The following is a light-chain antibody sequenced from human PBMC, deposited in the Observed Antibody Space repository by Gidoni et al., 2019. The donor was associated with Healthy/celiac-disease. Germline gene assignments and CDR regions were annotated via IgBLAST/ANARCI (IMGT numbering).Light chain of an antibody. CDR1: TLPRHH. Sequence: SSDLTQPPSVSVSPGQPARITCSADTLPRHHVHWYQQKAGQAPVLLLHKDSERPTGRPERFSGSSSGTTVTLTISGVLAEDEADYHYQSEDSSGSDVVFGGGTRLTVL. J-gene: IGLJ2*01. V-gene: IGLV3-25*03. CDR2: KDS. CDR3: QSEDSSGSDVV.